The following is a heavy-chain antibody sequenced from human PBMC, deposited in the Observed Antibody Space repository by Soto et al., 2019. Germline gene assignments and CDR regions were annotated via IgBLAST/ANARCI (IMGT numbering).Heavy chain of an antibody. CDR2: IYYSGST. D-gene: IGHD6-13*01. CDR3: ARGRRSSSWLSGWFDP. CDR1: GGAIGGYY. Sequence: SETLSLTCSLSGGAIGGYYWSWIRQPPGKGLEWIGYIYYSGSTNYNPSLKSRVTISVDTSKNQFSLKLSSVTAADTAVYYCARGRRSSSWLSGWFDPWGQGTLVTVSS. J-gene: IGHJ5*02. V-gene: IGHV4-59*01.